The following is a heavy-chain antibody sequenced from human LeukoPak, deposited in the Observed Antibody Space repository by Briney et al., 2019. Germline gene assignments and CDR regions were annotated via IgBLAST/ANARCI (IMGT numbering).Heavy chain of an antibody. Sequence: GGSLRLSCAASGFTFSSYDMHWVRQAPGKGLEWVAFIRYDGSNKYYADSVKGRFTISRDNSKNTVYLQMNSLRSEDTAVYYCAKAALYGSGSYRKGMDVWGQGTTVTVSS. V-gene: IGHV3-30*02. J-gene: IGHJ6*02. D-gene: IGHD3-10*01. CDR2: IRYDGSNK. CDR3: AKAALYGSGSYRKGMDV. CDR1: GFTFSSYD.